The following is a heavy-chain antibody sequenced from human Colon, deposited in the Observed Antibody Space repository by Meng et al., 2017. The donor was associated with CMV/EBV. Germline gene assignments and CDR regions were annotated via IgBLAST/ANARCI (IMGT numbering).Heavy chain of an antibody. CDR1: GFTFSNYG. Sequence: GESLKISCAASGFTFSNYGFHWVRQGPGKGLEWVSRINSDGSSTSYADSVKGRFTISRDNAKNTLYLQMNSLRAEDTAVYYCARAPVIYCSGGSCYAYYYYGMDVWGQGTTVTVSS. CDR2: INSDGSST. J-gene: IGHJ6*02. CDR3: ARAPVIYCSGGSCYAYYYYGMDV. D-gene: IGHD2-15*01. V-gene: IGHV3-74*01.